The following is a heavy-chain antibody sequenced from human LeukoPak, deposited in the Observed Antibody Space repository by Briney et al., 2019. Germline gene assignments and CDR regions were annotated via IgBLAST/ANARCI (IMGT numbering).Heavy chain of an antibody. CDR1: GFAFGSSW. CDR3: ARGQRSDSGYSPFDS. CDR2: IDPDGSEQ. V-gene: IGHV3-7*04. D-gene: IGHD3-22*01. J-gene: IGHJ4*02. Sequence: GGSLRLSCAASGFAFGSSWMNWVRQAPGKGLEWVAKIDPDGSEQDYVESVKGRFTISRDNAKNSVSLVMDTVSAGDTAVYFCARGQRSDSGYSPFDSWGQGTPVTVSS.